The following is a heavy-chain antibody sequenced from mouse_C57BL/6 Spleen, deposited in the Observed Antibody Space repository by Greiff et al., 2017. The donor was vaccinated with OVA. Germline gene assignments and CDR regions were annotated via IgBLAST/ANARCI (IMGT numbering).Heavy chain of an antibody. CDR3: ARHEGFDY. CDR1: GYTFTSYG. CDR2: IYIGNGYT. V-gene: IGHV1-58*01. J-gene: IGHJ2*01. Sequence: VQLKESGAELVRPGSSVKMSCKTSGYTFTSYGINWVKQRPGQGLEWIGYIYIGNGYTEYNEKFKDKATLTADKSSSTVYMELSRLTSEDSAVYFCARHEGFDYWGQGTTLTVSS.